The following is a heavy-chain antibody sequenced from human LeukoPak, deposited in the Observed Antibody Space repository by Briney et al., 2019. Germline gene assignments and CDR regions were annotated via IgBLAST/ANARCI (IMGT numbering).Heavy chain of an antibody. V-gene: IGHV3-21*01. J-gene: IGHJ4*02. D-gene: IGHD6-13*01. CDR2: ISSSSSYI. Sequence: PGGSLRLSCAASGFTFSSYSMNWVRQAPGKGLEWVSSISSSSSYIYYADSVKGRFTISRDNAKNSLYLQMNSLRAEDTAAYYCASLTYSSPTQAFDYWGQGTLVTVSS. CDR3: ASLTYSSPTQAFDY. CDR1: GFTFSSYS.